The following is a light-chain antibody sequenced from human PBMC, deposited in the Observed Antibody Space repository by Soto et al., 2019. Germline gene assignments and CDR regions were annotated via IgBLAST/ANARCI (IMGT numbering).Light chain of an antibody. J-gene: IGLJ1*01. CDR1: SSDIGSYNF. Sequence: QSVLTQPASVSGSPGQSITISCTGTSSDIGSYNFVSWYQHHPGKAPKLLIYEVSYRPSGISDRFSGSKSANTASLPIPGLQVEGGADYFCPPYKSTPPPPPLVFGSGTKVTVL. V-gene: IGLV2-14*01. CDR2: EVS. CDR3: PPYKSTPPPPPLV.